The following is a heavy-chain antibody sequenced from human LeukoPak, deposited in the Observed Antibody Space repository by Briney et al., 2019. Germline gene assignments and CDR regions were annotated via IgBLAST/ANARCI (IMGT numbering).Heavy chain of an antibody. CDR1: GGSISSSSYY. V-gene: IGHV4-39*07. CDR3: ARGNGGYSGYEYFDY. J-gene: IGHJ4*02. CDR2: IYYSGST. Sequence: SETLSLTCTVSGGSISSSSYYWGWIRQPPGKGLEWIGSIYYSGSTPYNPSLKSRVTISVDTSKNQFSLKLSSVTAADTAVYYCARGNGGYSGYEYFDYWGQGTLVTVSS. D-gene: IGHD5-12*01.